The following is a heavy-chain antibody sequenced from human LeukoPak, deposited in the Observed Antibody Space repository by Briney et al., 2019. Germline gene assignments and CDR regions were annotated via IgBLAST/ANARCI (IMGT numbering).Heavy chain of an antibody. Sequence: TSETLSLTCSVSGGSISSYYWSWIRQPPGKGLEWIDYIYYSGSTNYNPSLKSRVTMSVDTSKNQFSLNLSSVTAADTAVYYCARSGDGYNYDYWGQGTLVTVSS. J-gene: IGHJ4*02. CDR1: GGSISSYY. V-gene: IGHV4-59*01. CDR2: IYYSGST. CDR3: ARSGDGYNYDY. D-gene: IGHD5-24*01.